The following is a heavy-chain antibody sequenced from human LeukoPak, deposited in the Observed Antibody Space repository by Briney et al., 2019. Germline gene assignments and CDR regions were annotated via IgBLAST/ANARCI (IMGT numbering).Heavy chain of an antibody. V-gene: IGHV1-8*03. CDR3: ARGKYSSSPYYYYMDV. CDR2: MNPNSGNT. D-gene: IGHD6-6*01. CDR1: GYTLTSYD. Sequence: ASVKVSCQASGYTLTSYDNYLVGLDTRQALEWMGWMNPNSGNTGYAQKFQGRVTITRNTSISTAYMELSSLRSEDTAVYYCARGKYSSSPYYYYMDVWGKGTTVTVSS. J-gene: IGHJ6*03.